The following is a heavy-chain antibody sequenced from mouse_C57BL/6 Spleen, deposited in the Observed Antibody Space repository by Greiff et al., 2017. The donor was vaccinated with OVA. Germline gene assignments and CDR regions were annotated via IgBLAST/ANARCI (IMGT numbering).Heavy chain of an antibody. D-gene: IGHD2-1*01. Sequence: QVQLQQPGAELVKPGASVKMSCKASGYTFTSYWITWVKQRPGQGLEWIGDIYPGSGSTNYNEKFKSKATLTVDKSSSTAYMQLSSLTSEDSAVYYCARQGNPFFDYWGQGTTLTVSS. CDR2: IYPGSGST. V-gene: IGHV1-55*01. CDR1: GYTFTSYW. CDR3: ARQGNPFFDY. J-gene: IGHJ2*01.